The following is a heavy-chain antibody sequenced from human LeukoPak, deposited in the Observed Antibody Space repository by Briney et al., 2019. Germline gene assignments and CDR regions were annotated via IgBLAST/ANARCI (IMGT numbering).Heavy chain of an antibody. D-gene: IGHD6-19*01. J-gene: IGHJ4*02. CDR1: GFTFSSYA. V-gene: IGHV3-33*08. CDR2: IWYDGSNK. CDR3: ARTPGYSSGWHGDY. Sequence: GGSLRLSCAASGFTFSSYAMHWVRQAPGRGLEWVAVIWYDGSNKYYADSVKGRFTISRDNSKNTLYLQMNSLRAEDTAVYYCARTPGYSSGWHGDYWGQGTLVTVSS.